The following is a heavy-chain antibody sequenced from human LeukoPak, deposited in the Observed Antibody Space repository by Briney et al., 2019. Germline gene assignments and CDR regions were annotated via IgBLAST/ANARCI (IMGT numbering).Heavy chain of an antibody. CDR2: IYYSGST. J-gene: IGHJ4*02. D-gene: IGHD3-22*01. CDR3: ARHRGSGYPYFDY. Sequence: SETLSLTCTVSGGTINNYYWSWIRQPPGKGLEWIGYIYYSGSTNYNPSLKSRVTISVDTSKNQFSLKMSSLTAADTAVYYCARHRGSGYPYFDYWGQGTLVTVSS. V-gene: IGHV4-59*01. CDR1: GGTINNYY.